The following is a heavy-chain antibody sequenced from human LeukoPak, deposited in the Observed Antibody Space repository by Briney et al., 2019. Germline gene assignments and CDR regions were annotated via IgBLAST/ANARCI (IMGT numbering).Heavy chain of an antibody. D-gene: IGHD3-10*01. CDR1: GFTFSSYW. V-gene: IGHV3-74*01. CDR3: ANLDGSGRGFDY. J-gene: IGHJ4*02. CDR2: INSDGSST. Sequence: GGSLRLSCAASGFTFSSYWMHWVRQAPGKGLVWVSRINSDGSSTSYADSVKGRFTISRDNAKNTLYLQMNSLRAEDTAVYYCANLDGSGRGFDYWGQGTLVTVSS.